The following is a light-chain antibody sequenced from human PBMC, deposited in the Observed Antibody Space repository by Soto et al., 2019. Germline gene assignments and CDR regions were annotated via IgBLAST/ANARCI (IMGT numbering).Light chain of an antibody. CDR1: QSISRW. V-gene: IGKV1-5*01. J-gene: IGKJ5*01. CDR2: DAS. CDR3: QPYNTYST. Sequence: RMYQSAATLSANVGDRVTITCRASQSISRWLAWYQQKPGKAPQALIYDASSLKSGVPSRFSGNGSGTEFTLTISSLQPDDFATYYCQPYNTYSTFGQGTLLEV.